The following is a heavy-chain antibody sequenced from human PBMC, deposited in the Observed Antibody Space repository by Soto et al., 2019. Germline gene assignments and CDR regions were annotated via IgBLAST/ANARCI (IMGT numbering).Heavy chain of an antibody. CDR3: ARRGRWYGYDAFDI. J-gene: IGHJ3*02. CDR1: GGSFSGYY. V-gene: IGHV4-34*01. D-gene: IGHD6-13*01. CDR2: INHSGST. Sequence: QVQLQQWGAGLLKPSETLSLTCAVYGGSFSGYYWSWIRQPPGKGLEWIGEINHSGSTNYNPSLKSRVTISVDTSKNQFSLKLSSVTAADTAVYYCARRGRWYGYDAFDIWGQGTMVTVSS.